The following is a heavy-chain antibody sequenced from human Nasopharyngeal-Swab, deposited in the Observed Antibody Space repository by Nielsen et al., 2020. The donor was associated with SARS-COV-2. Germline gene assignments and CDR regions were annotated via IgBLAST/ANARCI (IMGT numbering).Heavy chain of an antibody. CDR2: IYYSGST. Sequence: SETLSLTCTVAGGSISSGGYYWSWIRQHPGKGLEWIGYIYYSGSTYYNPSLKSRVTISVDTSKNQFSLKLSSVTAADTAVYYCARYGDYVGVDYWGQGTLVTVSS. V-gene: IGHV4-31*03. J-gene: IGHJ4*02. D-gene: IGHD4-17*01. CDR3: ARYGDYVGVDY. CDR1: GGSISSGGYY.